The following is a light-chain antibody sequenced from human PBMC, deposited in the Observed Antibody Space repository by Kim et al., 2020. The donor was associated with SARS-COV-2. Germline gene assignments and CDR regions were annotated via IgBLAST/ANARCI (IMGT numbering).Light chain of an antibody. CDR3: NSRESSSNHWI. V-gene: IGLV3-19*01. CDR2: GKN. CDR1: SLRKYY. Sequence: ACGQTVRITCQGDSLRKYYASWYQQKPGQAPVLGFYGKNNRPSGIPDRFAGSYSGNTASLTITAAQAEDEADYYCNSRESSSNHWIFGGGTQLTVL. J-gene: IGLJ2*01.